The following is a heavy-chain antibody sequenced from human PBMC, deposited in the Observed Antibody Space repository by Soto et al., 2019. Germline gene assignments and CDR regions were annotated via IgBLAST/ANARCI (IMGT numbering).Heavy chain of an antibody. V-gene: IGHV1-58*01. CDR3: AADKVPSSSSEYKFDY. Sequence: QMQLVQSGPEVKKPGTSVKVSCKASGFTFTSSAVQWVRQARGQRLEWIGWIVVGSGNKNYAQKFQERVTINRDTSTSKAYMELSSLRSEETAVYYCAADKVPSSSSEYKFDYWGQGTLVTVYS. CDR1: GFTFTSSA. J-gene: IGHJ4*02. CDR2: IVVGSGNK. D-gene: IGHD6-6*01.